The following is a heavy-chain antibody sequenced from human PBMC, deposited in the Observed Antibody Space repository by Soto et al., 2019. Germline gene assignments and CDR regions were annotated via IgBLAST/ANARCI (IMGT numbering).Heavy chain of an antibody. D-gene: IGHD3-22*01. CDR1: GGSISSYY. J-gene: IGHJ4*02. CDR2: IYYSGST. V-gene: IGHV4-59*01. CDR3: ARDGEYYYDSSGYYYPSRYFDY. Sequence: SETLSLTCTVSGGSISSYYWSWIQQPPGKGLEWIGYIYYSGSTNYNPSLKSRDTISVDTSKNQFSLKLSSVTAADTAVYYCARDGEYYYDSSGYYYPSRYFDYWGQGTLVTVSS.